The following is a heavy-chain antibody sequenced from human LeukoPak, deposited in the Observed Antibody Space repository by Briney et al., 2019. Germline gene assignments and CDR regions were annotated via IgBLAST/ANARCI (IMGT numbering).Heavy chain of an antibody. J-gene: IGHJ4*02. D-gene: IGHD2-15*01. CDR3: AKTGYCGKTPCHTSHYFDY. CDR2: VSYDGNTK. CDR1: GFTFSCYG. Sequence: GGSLRLSCAASGFTFSCYGMHWVRQAPGKGVEWVAVVSYDGNTKDYAASVKGRFDISREDSKYTLFLLMKRVGGEDTAVYYCAKTGYCGKTPCHTSHYFDYWGQGTLVSV. V-gene: IGHV3-30*18.